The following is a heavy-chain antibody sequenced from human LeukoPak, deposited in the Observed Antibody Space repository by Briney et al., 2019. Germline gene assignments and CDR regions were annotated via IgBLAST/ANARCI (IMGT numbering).Heavy chain of an antibody. Sequence: GGSLRLSCAASGFTSSSYAMSWVRQAPGKGLEWVSAISGSGGSTYYADSVKGRFTISRDNSKNTLYLQMNSLRAEDTAVYYCATLPLMLRTAWFDPWGQGTLVTVSS. D-gene: IGHD2-15*01. J-gene: IGHJ5*02. V-gene: IGHV3-23*01. CDR3: ATLPLMLRTAWFDP. CDR1: GFTSSSYA. CDR2: ISGSGGST.